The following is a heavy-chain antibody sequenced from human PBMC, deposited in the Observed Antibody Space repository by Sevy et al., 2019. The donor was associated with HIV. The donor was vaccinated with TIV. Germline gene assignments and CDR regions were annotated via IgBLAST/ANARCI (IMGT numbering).Heavy chain of an antibody. J-gene: IGHJ6*02. CDR2: ISYDGSDK. CDR1: GFTFSSYG. CDR3: AKARGLYQLAPYGMDL. Sequence: GGSLRLSCAASGFTFSSYGMYWVRQAPGKGLEWVAVISYDGSDKYYADSVKGRFTISRDNSKNMLDVQVNSLRAEDTAVYYCAKARGLYQLAPYGMDLWGQGTMVTVSS. V-gene: IGHV3-30*18. D-gene: IGHD2-2*01.